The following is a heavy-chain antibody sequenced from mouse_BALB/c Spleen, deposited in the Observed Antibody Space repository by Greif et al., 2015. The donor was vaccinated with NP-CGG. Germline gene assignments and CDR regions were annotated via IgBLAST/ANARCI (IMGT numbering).Heavy chain of an antibody. CDR3: ARSLYGNYGEVDFDY. CDR1: GYAFSSSW. D-gene: IGHD2-1*01. J-gene: IGHJ2*01. CDR2: IYPGDGDT. V-gene: IGHV1-82*01. Sequence: LQESGPELVKPGASVKISCKASGYAFSSSWMDWVKQRPGQGLKWIGRIYPGDGDTNYNGKFKGKATLTADKSSSTAYMQLSSLTSVDSAVYFCARSLYGNYGEVDFDYWGQGTTLTVSS.